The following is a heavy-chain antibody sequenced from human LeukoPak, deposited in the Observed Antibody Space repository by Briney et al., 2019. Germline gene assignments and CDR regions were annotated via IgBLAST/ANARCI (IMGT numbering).Heavy chain of an antibody. CDR1: GFTFSTYW. Sequence: GGSLRLSCAASGFTFSTYWMSWVRQAPGKGLELVAHIKPDGSEKYYVDSVKGRFTISRDNAKNSLYLQMNSLRAEDTAVYYCARDAKYGYCSSTSCKGHDYWGQGTLVTVSS. CDR2: IKPDGSEK. D-gene: IGHD2-2*01. V-gene: IGHV3-7*01. CDR3: ARDAKYGYCSSTSCKGHDY. J-gene: IGHJ4*02.